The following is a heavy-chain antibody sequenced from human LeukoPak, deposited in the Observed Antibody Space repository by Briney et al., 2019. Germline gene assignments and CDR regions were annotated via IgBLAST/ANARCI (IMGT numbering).Heavy chain of an antibody. CDR1: GFTGSSNY. D-gene: IGHD3-22*01. Sequence: GGSLRLSCAASGFTGSSNYMSWVRQAPGKGLEWVSVIYSGGSTYYADSVKGRFTISRDISKNTLYFQMNSLRAEDTAVYYCARGKVEGDSSGRRAFDMWGQGTMVTVSS. CDR2: IYSGGST. CDR3: ARGKVEGDSSGRRAFDM. V-gene: IGHV3-53*01. J-gene: IGHJ3*02.